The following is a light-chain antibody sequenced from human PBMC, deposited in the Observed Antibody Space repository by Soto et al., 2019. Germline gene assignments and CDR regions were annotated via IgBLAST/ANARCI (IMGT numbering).Light chain of an antibody. CDR1: QSVSSY. J-gene: IGKJ1*01. CDR2: DAS. CDR3: QQRSNWPPTWT. Sequence: EIVLTQSPPTLSLSPGERATLSCRASQSVSSYLSWYQQKPGQAPRLLLSDASKRATGIPARFSGSGSGTDFTLTISSLEPEDFAVYYCQQRSNWPPTWTFGQGTRVEIK. V-gene: IGKV3-11*01.